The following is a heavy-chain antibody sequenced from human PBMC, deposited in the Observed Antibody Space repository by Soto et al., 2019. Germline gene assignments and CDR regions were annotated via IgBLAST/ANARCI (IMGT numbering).Heavy chain of an antibody. D-gene: IGHD3-10*01. V-gene: IGHV3-48*02. Sequence: EAPLVESGGGLVQRGGSVRLSCAASGFTLSPYSMNWVRQAPGKGLEWISYISGSSNIINYADSVKGRFTISRDNTKNSLDLQMNSLRDEDAAVYYCARGFDRQYGMAVWGQGTTVTVSS. CDR3: ARGFDRQYGMAV. CDR2: ISGSSNII. CDR1: GFTLSPYS. J-gene: IGHJ6*02.